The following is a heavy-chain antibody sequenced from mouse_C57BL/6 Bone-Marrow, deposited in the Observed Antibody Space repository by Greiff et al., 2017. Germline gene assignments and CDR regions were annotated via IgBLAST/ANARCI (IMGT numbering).Heavy chain of an antibody. J-gene: IGHJ1*03. D-gene: IGHD1-2*01. V-gene: IGHV1-67*01. Sequence: QVQLKESGPELVRPGVSVKISCKGSGYTFTDYAMHWVKQSHAKSLEWRGVISTYYGDASYNQKFKDKATMAVDKSSSTAYMELARLTSEDSAVYYCARSLLEWYFDVWGTGTTVTVSS. CDR2: ISTYYGDA. CDR1: GYTFTDYA. CDR3: ARSLLEWYFDV.